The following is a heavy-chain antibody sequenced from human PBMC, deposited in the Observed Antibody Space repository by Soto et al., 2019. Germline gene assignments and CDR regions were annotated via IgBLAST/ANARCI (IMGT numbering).Heavy chain of an antibody. CDR2: IIPSFGTA. J-gene: IGHJ3*02. Sequence: QVQLVQSGAEVKKPGSSVTVSCKASGGTFSSYAISWVRQAPGQGLEWMGGIIPSFGTANYAQKFQGRVTITADESTSTAYMELSSLRSEDTAVYYCARRGPYYDFWCGQPNAFDIWGQGTMVTVSS. CDR1: GGTFSSYA. CDR3: ARRGPYYDFWCGQPNAFDI. D-gene: IGHD3-3*01. V-gene: IGHV1-69*01.